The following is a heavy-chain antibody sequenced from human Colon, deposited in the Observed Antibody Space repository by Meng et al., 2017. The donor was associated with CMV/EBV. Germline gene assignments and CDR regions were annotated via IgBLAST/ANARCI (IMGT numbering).Heavy chain of an antibody. CDR1: GVTLSDYA. D-gene: IGHD3-3*01. Sequence: GVTLSDYAFLWVRHAPRQGLEWLEGIIPSVGAENIAQKSQGRVRVTRDESTRTVYMELSTLKSEDTAVYYCVTLRFLEWLSPIDSWGQGTLVTVSS. V-gene: IGHV1-69*05. CDR3: VTLRFLEWLSPIDS. J-gene: IGHJ4*02. CDR2: IIPSVGAE.